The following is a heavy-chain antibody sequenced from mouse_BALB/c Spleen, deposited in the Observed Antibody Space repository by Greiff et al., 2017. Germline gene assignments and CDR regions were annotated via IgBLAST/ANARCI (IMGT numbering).Heavy chain of an antibody. V-gene: IGHV1-67*01. J-gene: IGHJ2*01. D-gene: IGHD4-1*01. Sequence: VKLQESGPELVRPGVSVKISCKGSGYTFTDYAMHWVKQSHAKSLEWIGVISTYYGNTNYNQKFKGKATMTVDKSSSTAYMELARLTSEDSAIYYCARAELGRQYFDYWGQGTTLTVSS. CDR3: ARAELGRQYFDY. CDR2: ISTYYGNT. CDR1: GYTFTDYA.